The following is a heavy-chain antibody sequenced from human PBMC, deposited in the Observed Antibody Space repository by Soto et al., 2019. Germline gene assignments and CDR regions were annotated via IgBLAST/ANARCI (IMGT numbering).Heavy chain of an antibody. D-gene: IGHD6-13*01. CDR2: ISAYNGNT. Sequence: ASVKVSCKASGYTFTSYGISWVRQAPGQGLEWMGWISAYNGNTNYAQKLQGRVTMTTDTSTSTAYMELRSLRSDDTAVYYCVRDLLIAAAGLYYYYYMDVWGKGTTVTVSS. CDR1: GYTFTSYG. CDR3: VRDLLIAAAGLYYYYYMDV. J-gene: IGHJ6*03. V-gene: IGHV1-18*01.